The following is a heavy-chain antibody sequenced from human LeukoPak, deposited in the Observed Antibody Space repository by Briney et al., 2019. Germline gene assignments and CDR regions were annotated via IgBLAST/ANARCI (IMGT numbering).Heavy chain of an antibody. CDR2: VNLQGST. J-gene: IGHJ6*02. Sequence: KPSGTLSLTCGVSSGSISNTNWWTRVRQPPGKGLEWIGEVNLQGSTNYNPSLKSRVTISVDTSKNQFSLKPSSVTAADTAVYYCARHPQRTFGVTTSGPYYYSMDVWGQGTTVTVSS. D-gene: IGHD3-16*01. V-gene: IGHV4-4*02. CDR3: ARHPQRTFGVTTSGPYYYSMDV. CDR1: SGSISNTNW.